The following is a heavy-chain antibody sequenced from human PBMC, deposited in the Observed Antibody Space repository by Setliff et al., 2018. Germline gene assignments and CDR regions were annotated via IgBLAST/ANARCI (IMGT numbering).Heavy chain of an antibody. CDR2: IRYNGNNK. D-gene: IGHD5-18*01. CDR3: AKASLAYSFGYYFDS. J-gene: IGHJ4*01. CDR1: GFTFSSYG. V-gene: IGHV3-30*02. Sequence: PGGSLRLSCAASGFTFSSYGMHWVRQAPGKGLEWVAFIRYNGNNKYYVDSVKGRFTISRDNSKNTLFLHMNNLRPEDTALYYCAKASLAYSFGYYFDSWGQGALVTVSS.